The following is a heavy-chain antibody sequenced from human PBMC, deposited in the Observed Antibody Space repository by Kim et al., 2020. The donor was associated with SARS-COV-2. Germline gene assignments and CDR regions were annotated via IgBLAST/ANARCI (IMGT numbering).Heavy chain of an antibody. J-gene: IGHJ6*02. CDR2: ISYDGSNK. CDR1: GFTFSSYA. CDR3: ARALGGHYYYGMDV. Sequence: GGSLRLSCAASGFTFSSYAMHWVRQAPGKGLEWVAVISYDGSNKYYADSVKGRFTISRDNSKNTRYLQMNSLRAEDTAVYYCARALGGHYYYGMDVWGQGTTVTVSS. D-gene: IGHD3-16*01. V-gene: IGHV3-30*04.